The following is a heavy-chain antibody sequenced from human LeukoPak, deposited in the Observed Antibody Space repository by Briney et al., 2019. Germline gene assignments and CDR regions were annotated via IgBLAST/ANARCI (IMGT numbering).Heavy chain of an antibody. CDR3: ARDKRGDFWSGYPSYYMDV. V-gene: IGHV6-1*01. D-gene: IGHD3-3*01. Sequence: SQTLSLTCAISGDSVSSNSAAWHWLRQSPSRGLEWRGRTYYRSKWYNDYAVSVKSRITINPDTSKNQFSLQLNSVPPEDTAVYYCARDKRGDFWSGYPSYYMDVWGKGTTVTVSS. CDR2: TYYRSKWYN. CDR1: GDSVSSNSAA. J-gene: IGHJ6*03.